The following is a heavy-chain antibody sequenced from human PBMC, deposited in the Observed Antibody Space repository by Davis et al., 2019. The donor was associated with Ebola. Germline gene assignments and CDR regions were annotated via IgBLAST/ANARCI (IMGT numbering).Heavy chain of an antibody. J-gene: IGHJ6*02. Sequence: ASVKVSCKASGYTFTSYDINWVRQATGQGLEWMGWISAYNGNTNYAQKLQGRVTMTTDTSTSTAYMELRSLRSDDTAVYYCARVFTGARITIFGVVKGGMDVWGQGTTVTVSS. CDR3: ARVFTGARITIFGVVKGGMDV. V-gene: IGHV1-18*01. CDR2: ISAYNGNT. D-gene: IGHD3-3*01. CDR1: GYTFTSYD.